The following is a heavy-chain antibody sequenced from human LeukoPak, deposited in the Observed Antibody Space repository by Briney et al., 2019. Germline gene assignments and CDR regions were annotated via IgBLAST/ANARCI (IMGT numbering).Heavy chain of an antibody. CDR3: ARILTTVLSPDFDY. CDR2: ISAYNGNT. Sequence: ASVKVSRKASGYTFTTYGISWVRQAPGQGLEWMGWISAYNGNTKYAQKLQGRVTMTTDASTSTVHMELRSLRSDDTAVYYCARILTTVLSPDFDYWGQGTLVTVSS. CDR1: GYTFTTYG. D-gene: IGHD4-23*01. J-gene: IGHJ4*02. V-gene: IGHV1-18*01.